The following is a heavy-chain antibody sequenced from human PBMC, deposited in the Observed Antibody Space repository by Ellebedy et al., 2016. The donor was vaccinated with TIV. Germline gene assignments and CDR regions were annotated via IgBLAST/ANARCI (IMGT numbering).Heavy chain of an antibody. Sequence: GESLKISCVASGFTLSDYEMNWVRQAPGKGLEWVSYISSSSSTIHYADSVKGRFTISRDNAKNSLYLQMSSLRAEDTAVYYCAKDTSFGEPHWGQGTLVTVSS. CDR3: AKDTSFGEPH. D-gene: IGHD3-10*01. J-gene: IGHJ4*02. CDR2: ISSSSSTI. V-gene: IGHV3-48*03. CDR1: GFTLSDYE.